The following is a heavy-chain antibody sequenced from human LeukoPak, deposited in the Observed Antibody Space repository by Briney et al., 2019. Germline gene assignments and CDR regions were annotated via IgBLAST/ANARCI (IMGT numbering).Heavy chain of an antibody. CDR1: GFTFSNAW. V-gene: IGHV3-15*07. Sequence: GGSLRLSCAASGFTFSNAWMNWVRQAPGKGLEWVGRIKSKTDGGTTDYAAPVKGRFTISRDDSKNTLYLQMNSLKTEDTAVYYCAKGEYYYDSSGYSIGYWGQGTLVTVSS. D-gene: IGHD3-22*01. CDR2: IKSKTDGGTT. CDR3: AKGEYYYDSSGYSIGY. J-gene: IGHJ4*02.